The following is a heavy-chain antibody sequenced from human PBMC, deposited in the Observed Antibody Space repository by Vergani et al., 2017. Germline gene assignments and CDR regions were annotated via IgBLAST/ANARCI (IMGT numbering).Heavy chain of an antibody. J-gene: IGHJ4*02. CDR2: ISSSSSTI. CDR1: GFTFSSCS. D-gene: IGHD2-15*01. V-gene: IGHV3-48*01. CDR3: AKEMRRDFVAVEAAVSFDY. Sequence: EVQLVQSGGGLVQPGGSLRLSCAASGFTFSSCSMNWVRQAPGKGLEWVSYISSSSSTIYYADSVKGRFTISRDSAKNSLYLQMNSLRAEDTAVYYFAKEMRRDFVAVEAAVSFDYWGQGTLVTVSS.